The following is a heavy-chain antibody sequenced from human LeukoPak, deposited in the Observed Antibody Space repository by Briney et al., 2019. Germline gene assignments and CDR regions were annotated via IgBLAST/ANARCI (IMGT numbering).Heavy chain of an antibody. CDR3: VRDATDSGAQGYKY. CDR1: GYNFAYCY. V-gene: IGHV1-2*02. Sequence: GASVKVSCKAFGYNFAYCYMHWVRQAPGQGLEWMGWINSDTGDTNYAQRFQGRVTMTRDTSISTAYMDLSRLTSDDTAVYYCVRDATDSGAQGYKYWGQGTLITVSS. J-gene: IGHJ4*02. CDR2: INSDTGDT. D-gene: IGHD5-12*01.